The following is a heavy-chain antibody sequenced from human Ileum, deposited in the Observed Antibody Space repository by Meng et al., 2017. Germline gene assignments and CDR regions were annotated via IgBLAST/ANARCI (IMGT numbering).Heavy chain of an antibody. Sequence: QVQLQESGPGLVKPSGTLSLTCAGSGDSISSSGWWRWVRQPPGKGLEWIGQIYQSGSTNYNPSLKSRVTISIDRSENQLSLKLSSVTAADTAVYYCARHIVGPTPGMEYWGQGTLVTVSS. D-gene: IGHD1-26*01. V-gene: IGHV4-4*02. CDR3: ARHIVGPTPGMEY. CDR2: IYQSGST. J-gene: IGHJ4*02. CDR1: GDSISSSGW.